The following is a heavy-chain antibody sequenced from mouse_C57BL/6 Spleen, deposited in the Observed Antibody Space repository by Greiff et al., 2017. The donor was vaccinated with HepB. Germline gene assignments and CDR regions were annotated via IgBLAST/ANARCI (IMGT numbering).Heavy chain of an antibody. Sequence: VQLQQSGAELARPGASVKMSCKASGYTFTSYTMHWVKQRPGQGLEWIGYINPSSGYTKYNQKFKDKATLTADKSSSTAYMQLSSLTSEDSAVYYCASYDRNYFDYWGQGTTLTVSS. CDR1: GYTFTSYT. V-gene: IGHV1-4*01. D-gene: IGHD2-3*01. CDR2: INPSSGYT. CDR3: ASYDRNYFDY. J-gene: IGHJ2*01.